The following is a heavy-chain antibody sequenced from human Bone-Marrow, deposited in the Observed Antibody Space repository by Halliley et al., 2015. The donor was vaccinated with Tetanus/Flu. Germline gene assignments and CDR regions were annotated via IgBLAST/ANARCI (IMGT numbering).Heavy chain of an antibody. D-gene: IGHD3-16*01. J-gene: IGHJ3*02. Sequence: IYPGDSDTRYSPSFQGQVTISADKSITTAFLQWNSLKASDTAKYYCARIADSYAWGTFGSFDTWGQGTMVTVSS. CDR2: IYPGDSDT. CDR3: ARIADSYAWGTFGSFDT. V-gene: IGHV5-51*01.